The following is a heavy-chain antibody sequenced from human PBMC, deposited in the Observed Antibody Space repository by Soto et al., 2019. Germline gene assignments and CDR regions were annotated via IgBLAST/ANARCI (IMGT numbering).Heavy chain of an antibody. CDR3: ARCQGNH. Sequence: VSAMVPWKAFGYTFTCYGIYWVRQATGQGLEWMGWMNPFSGNAVYTQKFQDRVTMNRDTSINAAYMEMSGLRSEDTDVYYCARCQGNHWGRGYLI. CDR2: MNPFSGNA. CDR1: GYTFTCYG. J-gene: IGHJ4*02. D-gene: IGHD3-10*01. V-gene: IGHV1-8*01.